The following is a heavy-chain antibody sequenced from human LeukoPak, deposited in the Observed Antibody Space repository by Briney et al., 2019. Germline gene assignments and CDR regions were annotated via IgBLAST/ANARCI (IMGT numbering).Heavy chain of an antibody. Sequence: GGSLRLSCAASGFTFSSYGMSWVRQAPGKGLEWVSIIYSGGSTFYADSVKGRFTISRDNSKNTLYLQMNSLRAEDTAVYYCARGGSYLSAFDIWGQGTMVTVSS. D-gene: IGHD1-26*01. CDR2: IYSGGST. CDR3: ARGGSYLSAFDI. CDR1: GFTFSSYG. J-gene: IGHJ3*02. V-gene: IGHV3-53*01.